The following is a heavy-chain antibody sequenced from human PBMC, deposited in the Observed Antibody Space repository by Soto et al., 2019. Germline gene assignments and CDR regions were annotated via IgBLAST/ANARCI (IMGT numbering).Heavy chain of an antibody. D-gene: IGHD6-19*01. J-gene: IGHJ4*02. CDR3: ARSGAGSGWL. V-gene: IGHV4-61*01. CDR2: ISYTGST. CDR1: GGSVSSGHYY. Sequence: QVQLQESGPGLVRPSETLSLTCTVSGGSVSSGHYYWSWRRQPPGKGLEWIGYISYTGSTNYNPSLMSRVNISVDTSKNQFALKMNSVTAADTAVDYCARSGAGSGWLGGQGTLVTVSS.